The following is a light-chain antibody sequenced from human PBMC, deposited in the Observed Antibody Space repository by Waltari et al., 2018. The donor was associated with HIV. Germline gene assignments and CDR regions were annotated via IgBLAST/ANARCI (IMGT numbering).Light chain of an antibody. Sequence: EIVMTQSPATLSVSPGERATLSSRASQSVNNNLAWYQQKPGKAPRLLIYVASTRATGIPARFRGSGSGAEFTLTISSLQSEDSAVYYCQQYNNWPQATFGQGTRLEIK. CDR3: QQYNNWPQAT. CDR1: QSVNNN. CDR2: VAS. J-gene: IGKJ5*01. V-gene: IGKV3-15*01.